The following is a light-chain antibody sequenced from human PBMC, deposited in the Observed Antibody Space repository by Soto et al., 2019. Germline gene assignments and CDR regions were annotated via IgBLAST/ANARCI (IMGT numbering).Light chain of an antibody. Sequence: QSVLTQPASVSGSPGQSITFSCTGTSSDFGGYNYVSWYQQHPGKAPKLMIYDVSNRPSGVSNRFSGSKSGNTASLAISGLQAEDEADYYCSSYTGSSTLYVFGTGTKVTVL. CDR1: SSDFGGYNY. J-gene: IGLJ1*01. V-gene: IGLV2-14*01. CDR2: DVS. CDR3: SSYTGSSTLYV.